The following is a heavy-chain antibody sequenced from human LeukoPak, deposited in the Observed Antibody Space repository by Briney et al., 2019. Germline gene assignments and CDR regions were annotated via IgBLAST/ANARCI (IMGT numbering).Heavy chain of an antibody. CDR3: TREYGFMTTVFHAFDI. V-gene: IGHV4-4*07. CDR1: GGSISSDY. J-gene: IGHJ3*02. CDR2: LHTSGST. Sequence: PSETLSLTCTVSGGSISSDYWSWIRQPAEKGLEWIGRLHTSGSTNYNPSLKSRVTMSVDTSKNQFSLKLSSVTAADTAIYYCTREYGFMTTVFHAFDIWGQGTMVTVSS. D-gene: IGHD4-17*01.